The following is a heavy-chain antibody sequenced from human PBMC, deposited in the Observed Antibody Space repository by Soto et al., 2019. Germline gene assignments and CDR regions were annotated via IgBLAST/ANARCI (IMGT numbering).Heavy chain of an antibody. J-gene: IGHJ4*02. CDR2: ISGSGGST. CDR3: ATGTCTFDS. V-gene: IGHV3-23*01. CDR1: GFTFSSYA. Sequence: EVQLLDSGGGLVQPGGSLRLSCAASGFTFSSYAMSWVRQAPGKGLEWVSSISGSGGSTYYADSVKGRFIISRDNSKSTLYLHMNSLRAEDTAVYYCATGTCTFDSWGQGTLVTVSS.